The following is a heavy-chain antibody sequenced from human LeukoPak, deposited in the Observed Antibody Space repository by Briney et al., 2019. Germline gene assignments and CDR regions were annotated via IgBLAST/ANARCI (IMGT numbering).Heavy chain of an antibody. CDR3: AKDSGKIGLYDY. Sequence: GGSLRLSCAASGFTVSSNYMSWVRQAPGKGLEWVSAISGSGGSTYYADSVKGRFTISRDNSRNTLYLQMNSLRAEDTAVYYCAKDSGKIGLYDYWGQGTLVTVSS. D-gene: IGHD1-1*01. CDR1: GFTVSSNY. CDR2: ISGSGGST. J-gene: IGHJ4*02. V-gene: IGHV3-23*01.